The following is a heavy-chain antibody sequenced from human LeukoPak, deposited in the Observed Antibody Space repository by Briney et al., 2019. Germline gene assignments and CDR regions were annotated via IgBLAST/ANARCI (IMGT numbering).Heavy chain of an antibody. CDR2: ISGSGGTT. Sequence: PGGSLRLSCAASGFTLSSYALSWVRQAPGKGLEWVSAISGSGGTTYYTDSVKGRFTISRDNSKNTLYLQMNSLRAEDTAVYYCAKDNWGPLSGFDYWGQGTLVTVSS. CDR3: AKDNWGPLSGFDY. D-gene: IGHD7-27*01. V-gene: IGHV3-23*01. J-gene: IGHJ4*02. CDR1: GFTLSSYA.